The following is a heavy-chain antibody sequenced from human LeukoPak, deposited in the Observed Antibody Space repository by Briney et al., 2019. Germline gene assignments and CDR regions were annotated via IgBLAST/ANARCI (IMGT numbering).Heavy chain of an antibody. V-gene: IGHV4-61*02. CDR1: GGSISSGSYY. CDR3: ARSGRGPSYYYYYMDV. J-gene: IGHJ6*03. Sequence: SQTLSLTCTVSGGSISSGSYYWSWIRQPAGKGLEWIERIYTSGSTNYNPSLKSRVTISDTSKNQFSLKLSSVTAADTAVYYCARSGRGPSYYYYYMDVWGKGTTVTVSS. CDR2: IYTSGST.